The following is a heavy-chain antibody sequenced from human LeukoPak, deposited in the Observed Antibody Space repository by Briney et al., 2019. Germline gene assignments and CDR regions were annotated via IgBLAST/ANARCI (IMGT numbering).Heavy chain of an antibody. D-gene: IGHD3-22*01. CDR1: GGTFSSYA. CDR3: ATDRGDSSGYYLNDAFDI. V-gene: IGHV1-69*01. CDR2: IIPIFGTA. Sequence: ASVKVSCKASGGTFSSYAISWVRQAPGQGLEWMGGIIPIFGTANYAQKFQGRVTITADESTSTAYMELSSLRSEDTAVYYCATDRGDSSGYYLNDAFDIWGQGTMVTVSS. J-gene: IGHJ3*02.